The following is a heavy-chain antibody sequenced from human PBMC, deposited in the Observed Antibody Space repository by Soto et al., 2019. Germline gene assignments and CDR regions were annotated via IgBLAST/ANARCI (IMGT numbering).Heavy chain of an antibody. CDR3: AKNSAATIRVGFDY. J-gene: IGHJ4*02. Sequence: EVQLLESGGGLVQPGGSLRLSCAASGFTFATYTMSWVRQTPGKGLEWVSAITGSDGRTYYADSVKGRFTISRDNSKNTLYLQVNSLGAEDTAVYYCAKNSAATIRVGFDYWGQGNLVTVSS. V-gene: IGHV3-23*01. D-gene: IGHD5-12*01. CDR2: ITGSDGRT. CDR1: GFTFATYT.